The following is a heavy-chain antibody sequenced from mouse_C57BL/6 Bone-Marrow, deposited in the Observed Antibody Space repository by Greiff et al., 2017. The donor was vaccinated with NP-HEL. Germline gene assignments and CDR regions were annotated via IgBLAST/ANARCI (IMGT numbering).Heavy chain of an antibody. CDR1: GFSFTSYG. D-gene: IGHD1-1*01. J-gene: IGHJ1*03. CDR3: ARRYGSSFYWYFDV. Sequence: QVQLQQSGPGLVQPSQSLSITCTVSGFSFTSYGVNWVRQSPGKGLEWLGVIWSGGSTDYNAAFISRLSISKDNSKSQVFFKMNSLQADDTAIYYCARRYGSSFYWYFDVWGTGTTVTVSS. V-gene: IGHV2-2*01. CDR2: IWSGGST.